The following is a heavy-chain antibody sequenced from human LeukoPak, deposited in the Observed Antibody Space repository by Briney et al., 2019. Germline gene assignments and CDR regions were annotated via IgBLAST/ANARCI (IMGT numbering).Heavy chain of an antibody. J-gene: IGHJ4*02. CDR2: IYHSGST. V-gene: IGHV4-4*02. CDR3: ATGAAIAAAGTGGYFDY. CDR1: GGSVSDYY. D-gene: IGHD6-13*01. Sequence: NTSGTLSLTCTISGGSVSDYYWSWVRQPPGKGLEWIGEIYHSGSTNYNPSLKSRVTISVDKSKNQFSLKLSSVTAADTAVYYCATGAAIAAAGTGGYFDYWGQGTLVTVSS.